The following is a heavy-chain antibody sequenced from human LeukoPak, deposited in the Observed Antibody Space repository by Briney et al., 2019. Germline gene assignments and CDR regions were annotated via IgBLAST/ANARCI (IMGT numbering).Heavy chain of an antibody. CDR2: IKSKTDGGTT. J-gene: IGHJ3*02. CDR1: GFTFSNAW. Sequence: GGSLRLSCAASGFTFSNAWMSWVRQAPGKGREGVGRIKSKTDGGTTDYAAPMKGRFTISRDDSKNTLYLQMNSLKTEDTAVYYCTTGITMIVVAYDAFDIWGQGTMVTVSS. V-gene: IGHV3-15*01. CDR3: TTGITMIVVAYDAFDI. D-gene: IGHD3-22*01.